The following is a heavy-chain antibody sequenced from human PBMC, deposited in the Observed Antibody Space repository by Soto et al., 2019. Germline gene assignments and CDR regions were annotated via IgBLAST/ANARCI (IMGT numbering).Heavy chain of an antibody. D-gene: IGHD3-22*01. CDR1: GFTFSSYW. CDR3: ARGYSGYGYYFDY. J-gene: IGHJ4*02. CDR2: INSDGSST. V-gene: IGHV3-74*01. Sequence: RLSCAASGFTFSSYWMHWVRQAPGRGLVWVSRINSDGSSTSYADSVKGRFTISRDNAENTLYLQMNSLRAEDTAVYYCARGYSGYGYYFDYWGQGTLVTVSS.